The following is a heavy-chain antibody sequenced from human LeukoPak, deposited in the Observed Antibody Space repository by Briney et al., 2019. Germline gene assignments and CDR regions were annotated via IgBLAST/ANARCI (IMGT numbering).Heavy chain of an antibody. CDR1: GGSISSSSYY. Sequence: SETLSLTCTVSGGSISSSSYYWGWIRQPPGMGLEWIGSIYYSGSTSNNPSLKSRVTMSVDTSKNQFSLKLSSVTAADTAMFYCAGVTYYYDSSGRWAFDIWGQGTMVTVSS. J-gene: IGHJ3*02. D-gene: IGHD3-22*01. V-gene: IGHV4-39*01. CDR3: AGVTYYYDSSGRWAFDI. CDR2: IYYSGST.